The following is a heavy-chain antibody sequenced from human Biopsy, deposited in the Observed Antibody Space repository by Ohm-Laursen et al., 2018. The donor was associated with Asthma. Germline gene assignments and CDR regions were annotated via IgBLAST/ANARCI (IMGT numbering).Heavy chain of an antibody. J-gene: IGHJ4*02. CDR1: GYPFIGYH. V-gene: IGHV1-2*06. CDR3: ARDGPVGAPSDY. D-gene: IGHD1-26*01. Sequence: VSSVKVSCKASGYPFIGYHIHWMRQAPGQGLEWMGRINPNSGATNYAQKFQGRVTMTRDTSNSTAYMEVSRLRSDDTAVYYCARDGPVGAPSDYWGQGTLVTVSS. CDR2: INPNSGAT.